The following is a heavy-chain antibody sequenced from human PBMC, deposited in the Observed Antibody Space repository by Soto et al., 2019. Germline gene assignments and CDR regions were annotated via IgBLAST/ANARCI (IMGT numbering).Heavy chain of an antibody. CDR2: ISGSGEST. D-gene: IGHD3-22*01. CDR1: GFIFSNYA. Sequence: GGSLRLSCEASGFIFSNYAMSWVRQAPGKGPEWVSGISGSGESTYYADSVEGRFTISRDNSKYTVYLQMNGLRAEDTAVYYCAKNFYESGGYFSSPTWFDAWGQGTLVTVSS. V-gene: IGHV3-23*01. CDR3: AKNFYESGGYFSSPTWFDA. J-gene: IGHJ5*02.